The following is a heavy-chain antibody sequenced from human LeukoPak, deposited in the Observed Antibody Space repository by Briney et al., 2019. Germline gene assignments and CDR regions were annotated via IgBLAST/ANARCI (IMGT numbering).Heavy chain of an antibody. V-gene: IGHV3-11*04. D-gene: IGHD3-22*01. CDR1: GFTFSDYY. CDR2: ISSSGSTI. Sequence: GGSLRLSCAASGFTFSDYYMSWIRQAPGKGLEWVSYISSSGSTIYYADSVKGRFTISRDNAKNSLYLQMNSLRAEDTAVYYCARSAYDSSGYCATGFGDYWGQGTLVTVSS. J-gene: IGHJ4*02. CDR3: ARSAYDSSGYCATGFGDY.